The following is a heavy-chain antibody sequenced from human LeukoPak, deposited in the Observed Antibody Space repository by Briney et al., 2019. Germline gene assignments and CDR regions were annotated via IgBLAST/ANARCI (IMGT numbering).Heavy chain of an antibody. CDR3: ARVYIYCSGTSCYRFDP. CDR2: IDHSGST. J-gene: IGHJ5*02. V-gene: IGHV4-4*02. CDR1: GGSITSSNW. Sequence: SGTLSLTCAVSGGSITSSNWWSWVRQPPGKGLEWMGEIDHSGSTKYNPSLKSRATISVDKSKNQFSLKLTSVTAADTAVYYCARVYIYCSGTSCYRFDPWGQGTLVTVSS. D-gene: IGHD2-2*01.